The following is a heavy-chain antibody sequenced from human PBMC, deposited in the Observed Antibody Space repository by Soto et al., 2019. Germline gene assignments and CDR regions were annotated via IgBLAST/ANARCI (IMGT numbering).Heavy chain of an antibody. J-gene: IGHJ4*02. CDR2: ISATGGST. V-gene: IGHV3-23*01. CDR1: GFTFNNYA. CDR3: AKDRLAGNFDY. Sequence: GGSLRLSCAASGFTFNNYAMNWVRQAPGKGLDWVATISATGGSTYYADSVKGRFTISRDNSKNTLYLQMNGLRVEDTAVYYCAKDRLAGNFDYWGQGTQVTVSS.